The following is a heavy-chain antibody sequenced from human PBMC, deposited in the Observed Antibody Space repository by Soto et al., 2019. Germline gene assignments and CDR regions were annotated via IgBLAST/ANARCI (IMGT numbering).Heavy chain of an antibody. J-gene: IGHJ4*02. CDR2: SSGSGDST. D-gene: IGHD6-19*01. CDR3: GKERQGSGWSVCDF. V-gene: IGHV3-23*01. Sequence: VQLLESGGGLVQPGGSLRLSCAASGFIFRDYAMNWVRQAPGKGLEWVSESSGSGDSTRYVDSVKGRFTISRDNSRDTLHLHMNTLRVDDTAVYYWGKERQGSGWSVCDFWGQGDLVTVSS. CDR1: GFIFRDYA.